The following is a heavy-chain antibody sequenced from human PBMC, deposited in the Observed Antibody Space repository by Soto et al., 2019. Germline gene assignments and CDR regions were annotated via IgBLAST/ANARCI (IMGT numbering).Heavy chain of an antibody. CDR3: AREKVVRNDY. Sequence: QVQLVQSGAEVKKPGASVKVSCKASGYTFTSYDINWVRQATGQGLEWMGWMNPNSGNTGYAQKFXXRVAMTRNTSISTAYMEMSSLRSEHTAVYYCAREKVVRNDYWGQGTLVTVSS. J-gene: IGHJ4*02. D-gene: IGHD2-15*01. CDR2: MNPNSGNT. CDR1: GYTFTSYD. V-gene: IGHV1-8*01.